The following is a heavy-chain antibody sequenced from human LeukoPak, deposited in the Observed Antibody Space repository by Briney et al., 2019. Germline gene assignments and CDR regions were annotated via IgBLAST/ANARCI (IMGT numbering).Heavy chain of an antibody. CDR2: INHSGST. V-gene: IGHV4-34*01. CDR1: GGSFSGYY. J-gene: IGHJ6*02. Sequence: SETLSLTCAVYGGSFSGYYWSWIRHPPGKGLELIGEINHSGSTNYNPSLKSRVTISVDTSKNQFSLKLSSVTAADTAVYYCARELRYFDWLSTRGVDVWGQGTTVTVSS. D-gene: IGHD3-9*01. CDR3: ARELRYFDWLSTRGVDV.